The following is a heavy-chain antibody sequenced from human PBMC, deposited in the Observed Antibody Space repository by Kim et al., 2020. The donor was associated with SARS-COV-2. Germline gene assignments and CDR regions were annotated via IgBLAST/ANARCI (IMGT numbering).Heavy chain of an antibody. Sequence: GGSLRLSCAASGFTFSSYGMHWVRQAPGKGLEWVAVISYDGSNKYYADSVKGRFTISRDNSKNTLYLQMNSLRAEDTAVYYCAKDPSYYGSGSYSFDYWGQGTLVTVSS. CDR1: GFTFSSYG. D-gene: IGHD3-10*01. J-gene: IGHJ4*02. CDR3: AKDPSYYGSGSYSFDY. CDR2: ISYDGSNK. V-gene: IGHV3-30*18.